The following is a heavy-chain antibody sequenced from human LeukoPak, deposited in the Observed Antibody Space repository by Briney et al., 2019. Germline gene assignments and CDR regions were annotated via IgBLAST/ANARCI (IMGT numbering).Heavy chain of an antibody. J-gene: IGHJ4*02. CDR2: ISSSGSYI. V-gene: IGHV3-21*01. Sequence: GGSLRLSCAASGFTFSSYSMNWVRQAPGKGLEWVSSISSSGSYIYYADSVKGRFTISRDNAKSSLYLQMNSLRAEDTAVYYCARIPDTYCSSTSCYLDYWGQGTLVTVSS. D-gene: IGHD2-2*01. CDR3: ARIPDTYCSSTSCYLDY. CDR1: GFTFSSYS.